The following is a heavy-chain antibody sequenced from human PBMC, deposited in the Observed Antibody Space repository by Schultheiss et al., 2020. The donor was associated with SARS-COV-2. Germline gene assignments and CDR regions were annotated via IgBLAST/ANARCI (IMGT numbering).Heavy chain of an antibody. Sequence: GGSLRLSCAASGFTFSSYEMNWVRQAPGKGLEWVAVISYDGSNKYYADSVKGRFTISRDNSKNTLYLQMNSLRAEDTAVYYCARRGGYYDSSGYYFDYWGQGTLVTVSS. CDR3: ARRGGYYDSSGYYFDY. V-gene: IGHV3-30*04. CDR2: ISYDGSNK. CDR1: GFTFSSYE. D-gene: IGHD3-22*01. J-gene: IGHJ4*02.